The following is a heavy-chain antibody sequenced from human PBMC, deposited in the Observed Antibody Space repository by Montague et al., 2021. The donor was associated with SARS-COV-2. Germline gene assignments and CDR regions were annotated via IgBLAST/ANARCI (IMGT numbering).Heavy chain of an antibody. J-gene: IGHJ4*02. D-gene: IGHD3-3*01. CDR3: ARADFWSGYLYFDY. V-gene: IGHV4-61*02. CDR2: IYTSGST. CDR1: GGSISSGSYY. Sequence: TLSLTCTVSGGSISSGSYYWSWIRQPAGKGLEWIGRIYTSGSTNYNPPLKSRVTISVDTSKNQFSLKLSSVTAADTAVYYCARADFWSGYLYFDYWGPGTLVTVSS.